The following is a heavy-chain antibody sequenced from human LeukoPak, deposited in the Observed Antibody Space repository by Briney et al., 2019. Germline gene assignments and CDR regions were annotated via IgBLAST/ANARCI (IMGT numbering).Heavy chain of an antibody. D-gene: IGHD6-19*01. Sequence: GASVKVSCKASGYSFTKYGFNWVRQAPGQGLEWMGWISNYNGNTDYAQKFQGRVTTTTDTMTTTAYMELRSLKSDDTAVYYCARSGLGTGWSFSDFWGQGTLVTVSS. CDR2: ISNYNGNT. V-gene: IGHV1-18*01. CDR1: GYSFTKYG. CDR3: ARSGLGTGWSFSDF. J-gene: IGHJ4*02.